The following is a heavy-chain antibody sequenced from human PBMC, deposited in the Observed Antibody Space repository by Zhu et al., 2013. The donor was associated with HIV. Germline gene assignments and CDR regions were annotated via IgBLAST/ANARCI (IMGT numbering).Heavy chain of an antibody. CDR2: ILPEFGTT. CDR1: GYTFTKYY. Sequence: QVQLVQSGAEVKKPGASVKVSCMASGYTFTKYYMNWVRQAPGQGLEWMGTILPEFGTTNYAHKFRGRVSITADESSNTAFMELSSLTSADTAVYFCATTLKRQTTYALDTWGQGTMVTVSS. V-gene: IGHV1-69*18. D-gene: IGHD4-17*01. CDR3: ATTLKRQTTYALDT. J-gene: IGHJ3*02.